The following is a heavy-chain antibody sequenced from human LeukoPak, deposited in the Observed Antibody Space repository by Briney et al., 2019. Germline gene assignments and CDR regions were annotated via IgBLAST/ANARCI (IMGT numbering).Heavy chain of an antibody. J-gene: IGHJ5*02. CDR1: EFSVGSNY. Sequence: PGGSLRLSCAASEFSVGSNYMTWVRQAPGKGLEWVSAISGSGDDTYYADSVKGLFTISRDNSKNTLYLQINRLRAEDTAIYYRAKDRRSSGPYNWFDPWGQGTLVTVSS. V-gene: IGHV3-23*01. D-gene: IGHD3-22*01. CDR2: ISGSGDDT. CDR3: AKDRRSSGPYNWFDP.